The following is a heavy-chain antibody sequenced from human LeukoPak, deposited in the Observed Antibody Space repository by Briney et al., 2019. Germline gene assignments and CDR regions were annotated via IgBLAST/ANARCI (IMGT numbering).Heavy chain of an antibody. CDR1: GGSFSAYY. D-gene: IGHD3-3*01. CDR2: INHSGST. Sequence: SETLSLTCAVYGGSFSAYYWSWIRQPPGKGLEWIGEINHSGSTNYNPSLKSRVTISVDASKNQFSLKLSSVTAADTAVYYCARLAAKDYYDFWSGHRYYFDYWGQGTLVTVSS. V-gene: IGHV4-34*01. CDR3: ARLAAKDYYDFWSGHRYYFDY. J-gene: IGHJ4*02.